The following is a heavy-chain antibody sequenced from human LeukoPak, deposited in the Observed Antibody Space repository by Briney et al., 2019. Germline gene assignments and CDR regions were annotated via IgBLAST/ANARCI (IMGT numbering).Heavy chain of an antibody. CDR2: IYTSGST. CDR3: ARVVGESYDSSGYRYYYYYYMDV. D-gene: IGHD3-22*01. V-gene: IGHV4-4*07. CDR1: GGSISSYY. Sequence: SETLSLTCTVSGGSISSYYWSWIRQPAGKGLEWIGRIYTSGSTNYNPSLKSRVTMSVDTSKNQFSLKLSSVTAADTAVYYCARVVGESYDSSGYRYYYYYYMDVWGKGTTVTISS. J-gene: IGHJ6*03.